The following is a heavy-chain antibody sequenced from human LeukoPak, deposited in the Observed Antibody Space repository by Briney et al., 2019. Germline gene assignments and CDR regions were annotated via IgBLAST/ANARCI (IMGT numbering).Heavy chain of an antibody. Sequence: SETLSLTCSVSGGSIRSTTYYCGWIRQPPGKGLEWIGSIYYSGNTYYSPSLMSRVTISVDTSKNQFSLNLRSVIAAGTAVYYCARAPHFFDTSGSRYYFDYWGQGALVTVSS. CDR2: IYYSGNT. CDR1: GGSIRSTTYY. CDR3: ARAPHFFDTSGSRYYFDY. V-gene: IGHV4-39*07. D-gene: IGHD3-22*01. J-gene: IGHJ4*02.